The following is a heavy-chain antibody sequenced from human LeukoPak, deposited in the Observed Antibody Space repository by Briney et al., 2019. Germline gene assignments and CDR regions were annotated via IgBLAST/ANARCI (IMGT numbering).Heavy chain of an antibody. V-gene: IGHV4-59*01. CDR2: IYYSGST. CDR3: ARGQTYSSSWTDY. Sequence: PSETLSLTCTVSGGSISNYCWSWIRQPPGKRLEWIGYIYYSGSTNYNPSLKSRVTISVDTSKNQFSLKLSSVTAADTAVYYCARGQTYSSSWTDYWGQGTLVTVSS. CDR1: GGSISNYC. D-gene: IGHD6-13*01. J-gene: IGHJ4*02.